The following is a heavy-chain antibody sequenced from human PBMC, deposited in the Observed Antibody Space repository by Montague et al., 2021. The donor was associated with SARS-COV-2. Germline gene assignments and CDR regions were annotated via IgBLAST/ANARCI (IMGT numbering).Heavy chain of an antibody. CDR3: ARGGGYSYGALDY. D-gene: IGHD5-18*01. CDR1: GGSLSGYY. Sequence: SXTLSLTCVVYGGSLSGYYWSWIRQPPGKGLEWIGEINHSGSTNYNPSLKSRVTISVDTSKKQFSLRLNSVTAADTTVYYCARGGGYSYGALDYWGQGTLVTVSS. CDR2: INHSGST. J-gene: IGHJ4*02. V-gene: IGHV4-34*01.